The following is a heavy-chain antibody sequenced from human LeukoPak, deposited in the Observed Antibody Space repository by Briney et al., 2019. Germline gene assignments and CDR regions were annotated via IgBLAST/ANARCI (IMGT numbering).Heavy chain of an antibody. CDR3: ARDRSRRDSSSWPVDY. Sequence: GGSLRLSCAASGFTFSSYAMHWVRQAPGKGLEWVAVISYDGSNKYHADSVKGRFTISRDNSKNTLYLQMNSLRAEDTAVYYCARDRSRRDSSSWPVDYWGQGTLVTVSS. V-gene: IGHV3-30*04. CDR2: ISYDGSNK. D-gene: IGHD6-13*01. J-gene: IGHJ4*02. CDR1: GFTFSSYA.